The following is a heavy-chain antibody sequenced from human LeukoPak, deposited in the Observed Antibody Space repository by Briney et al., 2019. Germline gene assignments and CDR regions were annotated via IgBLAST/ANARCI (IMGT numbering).Heavy chain of an antibody. D-gene: IGHD1-26*01. CDR2: ISSDGGNK. J-gene: IGHJ4*02. V-gene: IGHV3-30-3*01. Sequence: GGSLRLSFAASKFTFSTYPMHWVRQAPGKGLEWVAVISSDGGNKYYANSVKGRFTISRDNSKSTLYLQMNSLRAEDTAVYYCAKGPGGGSYHGEYYFDYWGQGTLVTVSS. CDR3: AKGPGGGSYHGEYYFDY. CDR1: KFTFSTYP.